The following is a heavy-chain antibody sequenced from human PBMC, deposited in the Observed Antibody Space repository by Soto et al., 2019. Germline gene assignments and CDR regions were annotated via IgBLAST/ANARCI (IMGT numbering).Heavy chain of an antibody. CDR3: ARGGSSGFSFGMDV. D-gene: IGHD3-22*01. V-gene: IGHV3-30-3*01. CDR2: ISYDGSNK. Sequence: GGSLRLSCAASGFTFSSYAMHWVRQAPGKGLEWVAVISYDGSNKYYADSVKGRFTISRDNSKNTLYLQMNSLRAEDTAVYYCARGGSSGFSFGMDVWGQGTTVTVS. CDR1: GFTFSSYA. J-gene: IGHJ6*02.